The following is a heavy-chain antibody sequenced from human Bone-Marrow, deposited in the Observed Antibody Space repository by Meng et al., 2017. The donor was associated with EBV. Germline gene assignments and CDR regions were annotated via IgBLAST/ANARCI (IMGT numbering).Heavy chain of an antibody. CDR1: GFTFSNAW. CDR3: AKDGGDYGHVADY. V-gene: IGHV3-15*01. D-gene: IGHD4-17*01. Sequence: EVQLVESGGGLVKPGGSLRLSCAASGFTFSNAWMSWVRQAPGKGVEWVGRIKSKTDGGTTDYAAPVKGRFTISRDDSKNTLYLQMNSLRAEDTAVYYCAKDGGDYGHVADYWGKGTLRNVSS. CDR2: IKSKTDGGTT. J-gene: IGHJ4*02.